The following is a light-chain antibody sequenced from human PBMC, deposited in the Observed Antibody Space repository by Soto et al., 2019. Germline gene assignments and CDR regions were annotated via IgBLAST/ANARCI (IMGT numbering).Light chain of an antibody. V-gene: IGKV1-33*01. CDR3: QQYDNLLSLT. CDR1: QDISNY. Sequence: DVQMTQSPSSLSASVGDRVTITCQASQDISNYLNWYQQKPGKAPKLLIYDASNLETGVTSRFSGRGSGTDFTFTISSLQPEDIATYYCQQYDNLLSLTFGGGTKVEIK. J-gene: IGKJ4*01. CDR2: DAS.